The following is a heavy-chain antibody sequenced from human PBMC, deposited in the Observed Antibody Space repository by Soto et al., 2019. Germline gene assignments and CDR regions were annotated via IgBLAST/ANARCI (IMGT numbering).Heavy chain of an antibody. CDR3: ARDTSGYGDYAD. J-gene: IGHJ3*01. CDR2: MSSGSTYT. CDR1: GFTFSDYY. V-gene: IGHV3-11*06. Sequence: LSCAASGFTFSDYYMSWIRQAPGKGLEWVSYMSSGSTYTNYADSVKGRFTISRDNAKNSLYLQMNSLRVEDTAVYYCARDTSGYGDYADWGQGTMVTVSS. D-gene: IGHD4-17*01.